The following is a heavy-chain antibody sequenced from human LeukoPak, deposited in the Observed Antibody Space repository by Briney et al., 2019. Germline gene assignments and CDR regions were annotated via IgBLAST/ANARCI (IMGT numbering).Heavy chain of an antibody. J-gene: IGHJ4*02. CDR3: ATYYDYLSGYYTGIDY. Sequence: VGSLRLSCADFGITFNNYWLAWVRQVPGKGLQWVANIRQGGSEEYYVESVKGRFTISRDNAKKSVYLQMNSLRAEDTAIYYCATYYDYLSGYYTGIDYWGQGTLVIVSS. CDR1: GITFNNYW. D-gene: IGHD3-3*01. CDR2: IRQGGSEE. V-gene: IGHV3-7*01.